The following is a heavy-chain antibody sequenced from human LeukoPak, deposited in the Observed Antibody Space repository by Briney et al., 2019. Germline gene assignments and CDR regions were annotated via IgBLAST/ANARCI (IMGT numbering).Heavy chain of an antibody. V-gene: IGHV4-38-2*01. CDR3: ASSPRVSGPPSH. Sequence: SETLSLXCAVSGYSISSGYYWGWIRQPPGKGLEWIGSIYHSGSNYYNPSLKSRVTISVDTSKDQFSLKLSSVTAADTAVYYCASSPRVSGPPSHWGQGTLVTVSS. CDR2: IYHSGSN. D-gene: IGHD5/OR15-5a*01. CDR1: GYSISSGYY. J-gene: IGHJ4*02.